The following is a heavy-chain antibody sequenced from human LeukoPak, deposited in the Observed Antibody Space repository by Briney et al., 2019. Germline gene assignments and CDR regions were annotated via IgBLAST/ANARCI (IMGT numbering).Heavy chain of an antibody. CDR3: AVLGHYDSSGYYLRRPFDP. V-gene: IGHV1-8*01. CDR2: MNTNSGNT. CDR1: GYTFTSYD. Sequence: ASVNPSCKASGYTFTSYDISWVRQATGQGLEWMGWMNTNSGNTGYAQNFQGRVTMTRNTSISTAYMELSSLRSEDTAVYYCAVLGHYDSSGYYLRRPFDPWGQGTLVTVSA. J-gene: IGHJ5*02. D-gene: IGHD3-22*01.